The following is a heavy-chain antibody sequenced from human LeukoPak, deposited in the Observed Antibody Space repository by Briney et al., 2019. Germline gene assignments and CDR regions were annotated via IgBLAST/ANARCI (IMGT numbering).Heavy chain of an antibody. CDR1: GGSVSSYY. J-gene: IGHJ4*02. V-gene: IGHV4-59*02. CDR3: ARAPGGGYYSYYFDY. D-gene: IGHD3-22*01. CDR2: IYYSGST. Sequence: PSEALSLTCTVSGGSVSSYYWSWIRQPPGKGLEWIGYIYYSGSTNYNPSLKSRVTISLDTSKNQFSLKLSSVTAADTAVYYCARAPGGGYYSYYFDYWGQGTLVTVSS.